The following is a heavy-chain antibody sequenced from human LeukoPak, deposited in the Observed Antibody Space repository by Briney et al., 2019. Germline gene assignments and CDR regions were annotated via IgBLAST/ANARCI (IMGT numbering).Heavy chain of an antibody. V-gene: IGHV1-18*01. CDR2: ISAYNGNT. D-gene: IGHD6-6*01. Sequence: ASVKVSCKASGYTFSTYGISWVRQAPGQGLEWMVWISAYNGNTNYPQKFQDRVTMTTDTSTSTAYMELRSLRSDDTAVYYCARDHTAARPNWFDPWGQGTLVTVSS. CDR3: ARDHTAARPNWFDP. J-gene: IGHJ5*02. CDR1: GYTFSTYG.